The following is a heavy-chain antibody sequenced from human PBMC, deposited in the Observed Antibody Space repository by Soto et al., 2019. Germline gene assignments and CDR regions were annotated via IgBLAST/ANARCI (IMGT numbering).Heavy chain of an antibody. CDR2: IYSGGST. J-gene: IGHJ5*02. CDR1: GFIFSSNY. D-gene: IGHD6-13*01. Sequence: PGGSLRLSCAASGFIFSSNYMIWVRQAPGKGLEWVSVIYSGGSTYYADSVKGRFTISRDNSKNTLYLQMNSLRAEDTAVYYCARGRIAAAGPGGDWFDPWGQGTLVTVSS. CDR3: ARGRIAAAGPGGDWFDP. V-gene: IGHV3-53*01.